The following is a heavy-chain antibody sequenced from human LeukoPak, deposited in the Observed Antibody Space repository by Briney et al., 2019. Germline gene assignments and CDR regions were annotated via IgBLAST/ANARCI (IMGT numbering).Heavy chain of an antibody. D-gene: IGHD6-19*01. CDR1: GFTFSSYW. V-gene: IGHV3-74*01. Sequence: PGGSLRLSCAASGFTFSSYWMHWVRQAPGKGLVWVSRINSDGSSTSYADSVKGRFTISRDNAKNTLYLQMNSLRAEDTAVYYCASSSLFGDEQWLATEWGQGTLVTVSS. CDR3: ASSSLFGDEQWLATE. J-gene: IGHJ4*02. CDR2: INSDGSST.